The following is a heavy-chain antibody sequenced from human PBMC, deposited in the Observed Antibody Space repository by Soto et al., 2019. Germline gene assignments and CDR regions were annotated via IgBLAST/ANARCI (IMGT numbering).Heavy chain of an antibody. D-gene: IGHD3-10*01. CDR3: ARGGSGFDAFDI. V-gene: IGHV3-13*01. J-gene: IGHJ3*02. CDR2: IGTAGDT. Sequence: GCLRRTCSAPGFTFSSYDMHWVRQATGKGLEWVSAIGTAGDTYYPGSVKGRFTISRENAKNSLYLQMNSLRAGDTAVYYCARGGSGFDAFDIWGQGTMVTV. CDR1: GFTFSSYD.